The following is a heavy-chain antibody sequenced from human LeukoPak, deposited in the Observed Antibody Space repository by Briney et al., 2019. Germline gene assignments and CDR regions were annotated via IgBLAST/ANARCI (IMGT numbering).Heavy chain of an antibody. CDR1: GYSISSGYY. D-gene: IGHD3-10*01. Sequence: SETLSLTCTVSGYSISSGYYWGWIRQPPGKGLEWIGSIYHSGSTYYNPSLKSRVTISVDTSKNQFSLKLSSVTAADTAVYYCARVPKRGFGELLGWFDPWGQGTLVTVSS. J-gene: IGHJ5*02. V-gene: IGHV4-38-2*02. CDR3: ARVPKRGFGELLGWFDP. CDR2: IYHSGST.